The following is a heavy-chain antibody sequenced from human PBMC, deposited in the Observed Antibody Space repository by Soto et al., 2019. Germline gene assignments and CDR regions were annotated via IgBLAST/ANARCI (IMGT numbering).Heavy chain of an antibody. Sequence: QFFSCAVSDGSLSPNYWSWFRQPPGKGLEWIGYIYYAGTTTYNPSLQSRVSISLDTSKNEVSLKLTSVTAADTAVYFCARLGAYYQAMD. CDR3: ARLGAYYQAMD. D-gene: IGHD3-22*01. CDR1: DGSLSPNY. V-gene: IGHV4-59*08. CDR2: IYYAGTT. J-gene: IGHJ6*03.